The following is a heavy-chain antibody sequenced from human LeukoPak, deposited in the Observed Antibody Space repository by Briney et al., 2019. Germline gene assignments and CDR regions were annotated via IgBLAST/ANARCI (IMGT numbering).Heavy chain of an antibody. CDR1: GGSFSGYY. V-gene: IGHV4-34*01. J-gene: IGHJ6*03. CDR2: INHSGST. Sequence: SETLSLTCAVYGGSFSGYYWSWIRQPPGKGLEWIGEINHSGSTNYNPSLKSRVTISVDTSKNQFPLKLSSVTAADTAVYYCARISRGYNWNYYYYYMDVWGKGTTVTVSS. CDR3: ARISRGYNWNYYYYYMDV. D-gene: IGHD1-20*01.